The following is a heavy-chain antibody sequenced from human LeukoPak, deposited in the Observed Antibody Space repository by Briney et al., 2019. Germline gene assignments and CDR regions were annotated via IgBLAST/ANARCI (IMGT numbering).Heavy chain of an antibody. CDR1: GFTFSSYG. J-gene: IGHJ6*02. CDR3: ARGGYSGSYYGMDV. V-gene: IGHV3-33*08. CDR2: IWYDGTNK. D-gene: IGHD5-12*01. Sequence: GRSLRLSCAASGFTFSSYGMHWVRQAPGKGLEWVAVIWYDGTNKNHADSVKGRFTISRDNSKNTLYLQMNSLRAEDTALYCCARGGYSGSYYGMDVWGQGTTVTVSS.